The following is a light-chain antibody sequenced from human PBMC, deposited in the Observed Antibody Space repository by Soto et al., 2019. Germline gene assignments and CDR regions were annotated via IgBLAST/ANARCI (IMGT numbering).Light chain of an antibody. CDR2: EVS. Sequence: QSALTQPAPVSGSPGQSITISCTGTSSDVDAYKYVSWYQQHPGKAPKLMIYEVSNRPSGVSNRFSGSKSGNTASVTISGLQAEDEADYYCSSYTSTNTQVFGTGTKVTVL. V-gene: IGLV2-14*01. CDR3: SSYTSTNTQV. CDR1: SSDVDAYKY. J-gene: IGLJ1*01.